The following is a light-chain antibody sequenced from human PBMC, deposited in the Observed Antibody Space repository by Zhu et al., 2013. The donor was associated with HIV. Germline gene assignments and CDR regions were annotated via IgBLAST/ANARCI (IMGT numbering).Light chain of an antibody. Sequence: DIQMSQSPSTLSASVGDRVTITCRASQSIGRWLAWYQQRPGKAPKLLIYKASTLESGVPSRFSGSGSGTEFTLTISSLQPDDFATYYCQQFNSYPFTFGQGTKVEIK. CDR2: KAS. CDR1: QSIGRW. CDR3: QQFNSYPFT. J-gene: IGKJ2*01. V-gene: IGKV1-5*03.